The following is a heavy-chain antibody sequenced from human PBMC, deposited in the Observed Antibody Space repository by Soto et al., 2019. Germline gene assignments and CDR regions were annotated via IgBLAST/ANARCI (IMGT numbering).Heavy chain of an antibody. D-gene: IGHD6-13*01. CDR2: ISANNGNT. CDR3: ASGIAAAGNYYYYGMDV. CDR1: GYTFTSFY. Sequence: GASVKVSCKASGYTFTSFYIHWVRQAPGQGLEWMGRISANNGNTNYAQNLQGRVTMTTDTSTSTAYMELRSLRSDDTAVYYCASGIAAAGNYYYYGMDVWGQGTTVTVSS. V-gene: IGHV1-18*04. J-gene: IGHJ6*02.